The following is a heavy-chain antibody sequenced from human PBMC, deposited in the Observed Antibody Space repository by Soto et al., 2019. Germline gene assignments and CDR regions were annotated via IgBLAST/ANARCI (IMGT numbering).Heavy chain of an antibody. CDR2: ISAYNGNT. J-gene: IGHJ3*02. CDR3: ARERFRLWRQPFPDAFDI. D-gene: IGHD3-10*01. CDR1: GYTFTSYG. V-gene: IGHV1-18*01. Sequence: ASVKVSCKASGYTFTSYGISWVRQAPGQGLEWMGWISAYNGNTNYAQKLQGRVTMTTDTSTSTAYMELRSLRSDDTAVYYCARERFRLWRQPFPDAFDIWGQGTMVTVSS.